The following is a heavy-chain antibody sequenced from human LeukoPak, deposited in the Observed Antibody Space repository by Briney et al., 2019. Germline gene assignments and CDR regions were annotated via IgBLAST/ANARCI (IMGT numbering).Heavy chain of an antibody. Sequence: GASVKVSCKASGYTFTGYYMHWVRQAPGQGLEWMGWINPNSGGTNYAQKFQGRVTMTRDTSISTAYMELSRLRSDDTAVYYCARDSWYYYDGSGYLHYYYGMDVWGQGTTVTVSS. CDR1: GYTFTGYY. CDR3: ARDSWYYYDGSGYLHYYYGMDV. CDR2: INPNSGGT. D-gene: IGHD3-22*01. V-gene: IGHV1-2*02. J-gene: IGHJ6*02.